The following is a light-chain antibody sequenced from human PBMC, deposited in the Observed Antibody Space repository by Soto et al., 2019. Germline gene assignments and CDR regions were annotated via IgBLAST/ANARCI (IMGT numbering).Light chain of an antibody. V-gene: IGKV3-11*01. Sequence: EIVLTQSPATLSLSPGERAALSCRASQSVSSALAWYQQKPGQSPRLLIYDASKRATGIPARFSGSGSGTDFTLTISSLEPEDFAVYYCQHRTDWLVGGGTKVEIK. CDR2: DAS. J-gene: IGKJ4*01. CDR1: QSVSSA. CDR3: QHRTDWL.